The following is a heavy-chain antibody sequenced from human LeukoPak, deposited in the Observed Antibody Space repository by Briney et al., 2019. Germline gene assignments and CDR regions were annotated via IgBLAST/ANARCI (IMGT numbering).Heavy chain of an antibody. CDR3: ARRRHNFDFYDV. Sequence: SETLSLTCTVSGDSIISNINWWDWVRLPPGKGLEWIGATFYTGRTFYSPSLKSRVTISVDTSKNQFSLDLSSATAADTAVYYCARRRHNFDFYDVWGQGTRVTVSS. J-gene: IGHJ3*01. CDR2: TFYTGRT. D-gene: IGHD3/OR15-3a*01. V-gene: IGHV4-39*01. CDR1: GDSIISNINW.